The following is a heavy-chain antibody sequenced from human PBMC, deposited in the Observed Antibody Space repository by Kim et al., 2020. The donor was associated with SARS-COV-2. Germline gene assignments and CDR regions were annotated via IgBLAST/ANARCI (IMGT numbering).Heavy chain of an antibody. D-gene: IGHD1-26*01. CDR1: GYTLTELS. Sequence: ASVKVSCKVSGYTLTELSMHWVRQAPGKGLEWMGGFDPEDGETIYAQKFQGRVTMTEDTSTDTAYMELSSLRSEDTAVYYCATAPVVVGATLIDYYYYGMDVWGQGTTVTVSS. V-gene: IGHV1-24*01. CDR3: ATAPVVVGATLIDYYYYGMDV. CDR2: FDPEDGET. J-gene: IGHJ6*02.